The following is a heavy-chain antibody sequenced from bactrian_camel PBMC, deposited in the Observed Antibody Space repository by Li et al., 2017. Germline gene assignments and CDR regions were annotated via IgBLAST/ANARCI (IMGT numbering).Heavy chain of an antibody. CDR2: ITSFRRT. J-gene: IGHJ6*01. CDR3: ATGPPRGPMGWVEEREDFGY. CDR1: GAVFKENYC. D-gene: IGHD5*01. Sequence: HVQLVESGGGSVQAGGSLRLSCSVSGAVFKENYCLGWFRQAPGKERERVATITSFRRTTYADSVKGQFTISRDNAKNTVYLQMNSLKPEDTAVYYCATGPPRGPMGWVEEREDFGYWGQGTQVTVS. V-gene: IGHV3S53*01.